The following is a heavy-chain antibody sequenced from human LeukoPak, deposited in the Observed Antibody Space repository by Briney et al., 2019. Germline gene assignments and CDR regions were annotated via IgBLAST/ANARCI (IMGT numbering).Heavy chain of an antibody. D-gene: IGHD2-21*02. J-gene: IGHJ4*02. CDR2: ISGSGGST. Sequence: GGSLRLSCAASGFTFSIYAINWVRQAPGKGLEWVSAISGSGGSTYYADSVKGRLTISRDNSKNTLYLQMNSLRAEDTAVYYCAKDSIAVSYCGGDCYPYYFDYWGQGTLVTVSS. CDR1: GFTFSIYA. V-gene: IGHV3-23*01. CDR3: AKDSIAVSYCGGDCYPYYFDY.